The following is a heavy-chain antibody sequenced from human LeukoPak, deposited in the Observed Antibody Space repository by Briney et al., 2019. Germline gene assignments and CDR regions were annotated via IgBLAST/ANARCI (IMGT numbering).Heavy chain of an antibody. CDR3: VNDLLARIAAAAGADY. Sequence: PGGSLRLSCAASGVTFSGYAMHWVRQAPGKGLEYVSAISSNGGSTYYADSVKGRFTISRYKSKNTLYLQMNSLRAEDTAVYYCVNDLLARIAAAAGADYWGQGTLVTVSS. CDR2: ISSNGGST. D-gene: IGHD6-13*01. J-gene: IGHJ4*02. CDR1: GVTFSGYA. V-gene: IGHV3-64D*09.